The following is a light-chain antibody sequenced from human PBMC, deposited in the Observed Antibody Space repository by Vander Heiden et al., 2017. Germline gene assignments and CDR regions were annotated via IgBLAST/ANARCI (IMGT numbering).Light chain of an antibody. CDR3: QQYKSYPLT. CDR2: KAS. J-gene: IGKJ1*01. CDR1: LSITRY. Sequence: DIQMTQSPSTLSVSVGDTVTITCRASLSITRYLAWFQQKPGKAPKLLMFKASDLENGVPSRFRGSGFGTEFALTITSLQPDDFATYYCQQYKSYPLTFGQGTKVEVK. V-gene: IGKV1-5*03.